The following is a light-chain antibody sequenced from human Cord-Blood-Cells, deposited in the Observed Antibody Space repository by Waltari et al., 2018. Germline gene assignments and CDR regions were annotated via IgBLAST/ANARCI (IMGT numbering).Light chain of an antibody. CDR2: EVS. V-gene: IGLV2-23*02. Sequence: QSALTQPASVSGSPGQSITISCTGTSSDVGSYNLVSWYQQHPGKAPKLMIYEVSKRPSGVPDRFSGSKSGNTASLTISGLQAEDEADYYCCSYAGSYTFWVFGGGTKLTVL. J-gene: IGLJ3*02. CDR1: SSDVGSYNL. CDR3: CSYAGSYTFWV.